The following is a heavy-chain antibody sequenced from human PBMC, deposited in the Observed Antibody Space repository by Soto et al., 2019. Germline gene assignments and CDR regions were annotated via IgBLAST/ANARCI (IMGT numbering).Heavy chain of an antibody. J-gene: IGHJ4*02. Sequence: SVKVSCKASGGTFSSYAISWVRQAPGQGLEWMGGIIPIFGTANYAQKFQGRVTITADESTSTAYMELSSLRSEDTAVYYCARASDENYVWGSYRFDYWGQGTLVTISS. CDR3: ARASDENYVWGSYRFDY. CDR2: IIPIFGTA. V-gene: IGHV1-69*13. D-gene: IGHD3-16*02. CDR1: GGTFSSYA.